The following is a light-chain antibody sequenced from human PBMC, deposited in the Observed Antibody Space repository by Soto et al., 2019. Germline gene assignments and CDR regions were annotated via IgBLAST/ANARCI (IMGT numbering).Light chain of an antibody. V-gene: IGKV3-15*01. CDR3: QQYNDWPPYT. CDR1: QSVRSS. J-gene: IGKJ2*01. Sequence: EIVMTQSPATLSVSPGERATLSCRASQSVRSSLAWYQQKPGQAPRLLIYGASTRATGIPARFSGSGSGTEFTLVISSLQSEDFAVYSCQQYNDWPPYTFGQGYKLEIK. CDR2: GAS.